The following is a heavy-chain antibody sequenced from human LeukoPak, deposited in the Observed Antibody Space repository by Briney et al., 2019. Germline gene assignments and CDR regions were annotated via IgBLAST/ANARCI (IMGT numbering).Heavy chain of an antibody. V-gene: IGHV4-30-2*01. CDR2: VYHGGST. D-gene: IGHD3-9*01. CDR3: AKANRGDYDILTGYYRGWFDP. Sequence: SPTLSLTCTVSAGSISSGGYAWSWIRQPPGKGLEWIVYVYHGGSTHYNPSLNSRFTISVDRSNNQFSVKLTSVTAADTAVYFCAKANRGDYDILTGYYRGWFDPWGQGTLVTVSS. CDR1: AGSISSGGYA. J-gene: IGHJ5*02.